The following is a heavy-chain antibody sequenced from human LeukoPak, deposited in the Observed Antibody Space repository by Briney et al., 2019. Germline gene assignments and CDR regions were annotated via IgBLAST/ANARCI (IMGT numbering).Heavy chain of an antibody. CDR2: IYHSGST. CDR1: GDSINNNKW. J-gene: IGHJ4*02. Sequence: SETLSLTCAVSGDSINNNKWWSWVRQPPGKGLEWIGEIYHSGSTNYNPSLKSRVTILVDKSKNQFSLKLSSVTAADAAVYYCVRGGYSGYDYRTWGQGTLVTVSS. V-gene: IGHV4-4*02. D-gene: IGHD5-12*01. CDR3: VRGGYSGYDYRT.